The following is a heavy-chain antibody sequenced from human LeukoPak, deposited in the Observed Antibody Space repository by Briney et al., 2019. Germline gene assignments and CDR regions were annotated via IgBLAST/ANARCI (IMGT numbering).Heavy chain of an antibody. J-gene: IGHJ4*02. V-gene: IGHV1-69*04. D-gene: IGHD5-12*01. CDR3: AAEPSRSYSFDHLDF. Sequence: SVKVSCKTSGGTFNNYAISWVRQAPGQGLEWMGRVVPMFGIRNYPQTFRGRVNITADKATNTVYMELRSLRAEDTAIYYCAAEPSRSYSFDHLDFWGLGTPVTVSS. CDR1: GGTFNNYA. CDR2: VVPMFGIR.